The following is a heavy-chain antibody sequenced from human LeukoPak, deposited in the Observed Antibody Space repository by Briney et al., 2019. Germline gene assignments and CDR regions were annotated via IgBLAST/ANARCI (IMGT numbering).Heavy chain of an antibody. CDR2: ISSSGSTI. V-gene: IGHV3-48*03. Sequence: GGSLRLSCAASGFTFSSYEMNWVRQAPGKGLEWVSYISSSGSTIYYADSVKGRFTISRDNAKNSLYLQMNSLRAEDTAVYYCARDGDGYYDSSGYPYWGQGTLVTVS. J-gene: IGHJ4*02. CDR3: ARDGDGYYDSSGYPY. CDR1: GFTFSSYE. D-gene: IGHD3-22*01.